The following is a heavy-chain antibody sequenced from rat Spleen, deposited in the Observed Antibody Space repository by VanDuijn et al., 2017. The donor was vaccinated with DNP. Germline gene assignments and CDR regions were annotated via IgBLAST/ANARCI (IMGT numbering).Heavy chain of an antibody. CDR1: GFTFSDYY. CDR3: ARPSIYNNYFDY. CDR2: IGSDGYAP. D-gene: IGHD1-10*01. J-gene: IGHJ2*01. Sequence: EVQLVESGGGLVQPGRSLKLSCAASGFTFSDYYMAWVRQAPTRGLEWVAYIGSDGYAPYYGVSVKGRFTISRDNAKSTLYLQMNSLRSEDMATYYCARPSIYNNYFDYWGQGVMVTVSS. V-gene: IGHV5-22*01.